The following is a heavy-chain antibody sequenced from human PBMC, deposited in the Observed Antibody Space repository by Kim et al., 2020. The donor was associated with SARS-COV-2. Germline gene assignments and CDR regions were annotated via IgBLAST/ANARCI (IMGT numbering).Heavy chain of an antibody. Sequence: GGSLRLSCAASGFTFTSYWMTWVRQAPGKGLEWVANINQDGGEKNYVDSVKGRFTISRDNAKNSLYLQLNSLRAEDTAVYYCVRRSTTVVFWGQGTLVTVSS. CDR2: INQDGGEK. J-gene: IGHJ4*02. CDR3: VRRSTTVVF. V-gene: IGHV3-7*03. D-gene: IGHD4-17*01. CDR1: GFTFTSYW.